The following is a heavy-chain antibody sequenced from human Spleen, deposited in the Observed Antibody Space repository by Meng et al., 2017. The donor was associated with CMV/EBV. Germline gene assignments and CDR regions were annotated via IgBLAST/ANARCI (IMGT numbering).Heavy chain of an antibody. J-gene: IGHJ5*02. V-gene: IGHV1-24*01. CDR3: TTLTADSSGWYPA. Sequence: QVQLVQSGAEVKEPGASMKVSCKVSGYTLSELSMHWVRQAPGKGLEWMGGIDPEDGETIYAQKFRGRVTVTEDTSTDTAYMELSSLRSEDTAVYYCTTLTADSSGWYPAWGQGTLVTVSS. D-gene: IGHD6-19*01. CDR2: IDPEDGET. CDR1: GYTLSELS.